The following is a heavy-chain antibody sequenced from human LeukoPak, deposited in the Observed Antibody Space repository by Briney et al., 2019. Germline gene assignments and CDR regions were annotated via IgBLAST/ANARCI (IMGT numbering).Heavy chain of an antibody. CDR1: GFTFSSYA. J-gene: IGHJ4*02. CDR3: AKGMRWELPRPFDY. Sequence: GGSLRLSCAASGFTFSSYAMSWVRQAPGKGLEWVSAISGSGGSTYYADPVEGRFTISRDNSKNTLYLQMNSLRAEDTAVYYCAKGMRWELPRPFDYWGQGTLVTVSS. V-gene: IGHV3-23*01. D-gene: IGHD1-26*01. CDR2: ISGSGGST.